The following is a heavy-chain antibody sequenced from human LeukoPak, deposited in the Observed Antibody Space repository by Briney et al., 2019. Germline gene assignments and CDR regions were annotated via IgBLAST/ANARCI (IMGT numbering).Heavy chain of an antibody. CDR3: AKPGS. J-gene: IGHJ4*02. CDR2: ISYDGSNK. D-gene: IGHD1-26*01. CDR1: GFTFSSYG. Sequence: PGGSLRLSCAASGFTFSSYGVHWVRQAPGKGLEWVAVISYDGSNKYYADTVKGRFTISRDNSKNTLYLQMNSLRAEDTAVYYCAKPGSWGQGTLVTVSS. V-gene: IGHV3-30*18.